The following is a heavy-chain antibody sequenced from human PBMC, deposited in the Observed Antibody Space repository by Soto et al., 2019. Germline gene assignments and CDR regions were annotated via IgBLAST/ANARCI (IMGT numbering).Heavy chain of an antibody. CDR3: ARDSRGVAATPGRNNWFDP. CDR1: GYTFTSYG. V-gene: IGHV1-18*01. CDR2: ISAYNGNT. J-gene: IGHJ5*02. Sequence: GASVKVSCKASGYTFTSYGISWVRQAPGQGLDWMGWISAYNGNTNYAQKLQGRVTMTTDTSTSTAYMELRSLRSDDTAVYYCARDSRGVAATPGRNNWFDPWGQGTLVTVSS. D-gene: IGHD2-15*01.